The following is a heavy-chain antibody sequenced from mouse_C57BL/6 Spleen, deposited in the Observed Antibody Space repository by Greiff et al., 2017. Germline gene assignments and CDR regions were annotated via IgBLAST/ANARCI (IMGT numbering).Heavy chain of an antibody. D-gene: IGHD1-1*01. CDR2: IDPENGDT. Sequence: VQLKQSGAELVRPGASVKLSCTASGFNIKDDYMHWVKQRPEQGLEWIGWIDPENGDTEYASKFQGKATITADPSSNTAYLQLSSLTSEDTAVYYCTTVVALYYFDYWGQGTTLTVSS. CDR1: GFNIKDDY. CDR3: TTVVALYYFDY. J-gene: IGHJ2*01. V-gene: IGHV14-4*01.